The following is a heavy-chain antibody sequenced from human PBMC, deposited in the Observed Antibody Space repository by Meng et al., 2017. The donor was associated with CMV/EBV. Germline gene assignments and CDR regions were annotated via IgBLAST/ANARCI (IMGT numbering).Heavy chain of an antibody. CDR2: IYHSGST. J-gene: IGHJ4*02. V-gene: IGHV4-38-2*01. Sequence: SETLSLTCAVSGYSISSGYYWGWIRQPPGKGLEWFGSIYHSGSTYYNPSLKSRVTISVDTSKNQFSLKLSSVTAADTAVYYCARWQSYFDYWGQGTLVTVSS. CDR3: ARWQSYFDY. CDR1: GYSISSGYY.